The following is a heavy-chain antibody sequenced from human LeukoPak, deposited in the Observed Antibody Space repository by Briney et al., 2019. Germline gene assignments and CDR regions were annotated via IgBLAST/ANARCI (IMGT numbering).Heavy chain of an antibody. J-gene: IGHJ4*02. CDR1: GYSISSGYY. V-gene: IGHV4-38-2*01. Sequence: SETLSLTCVVSGYSISSGYYWGWIRQPPGKGLEWIGSIYHSGSTYYNPSLRSRVTISIDTSKNQSSLRLNSVTATDTAVYYCARVGGYSYGNYYFNYWGQGTLVTVSS. D-gene: IGHD5-18*01. CDR3: ARVGGYSYGNYYFNY. CDR2: IYHSGST.